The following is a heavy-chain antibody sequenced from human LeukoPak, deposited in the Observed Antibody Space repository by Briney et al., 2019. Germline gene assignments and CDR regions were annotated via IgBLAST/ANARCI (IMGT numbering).Heavy chain of an antibody. D-gene: IGHD2/OR15-2a*01. CDR2: FSGSGGGT. J-gene: IGHJ4*02. V-gene: IGHV3-23*01. Sequence: GGSLRLSCAASGFTFSNYAMSWVRQAPGKGPEWVSAFSGSGGGTYYADSVRGRFTISRDNSKNTLYLQMNSLRAEDTAVYYCARSGLSRFGFWGQGTLVTVSS. CDR1: GFTFSNYA. CDR3: ARSGLSRFGF.